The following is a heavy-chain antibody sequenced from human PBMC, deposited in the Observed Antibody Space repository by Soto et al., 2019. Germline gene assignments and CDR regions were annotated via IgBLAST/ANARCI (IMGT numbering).Heavy chain of an antibody. CDR3: AKVGQLDITTGHAYFDH. Sequence: GGSLRLSCATSGYAFEDYAMHWVRQVPGKGLEWVSLISWDGESTYYADPVKGRFTVSRDNSEKSLYLQMNSVRVDDTALYYCAKVGQLDITTGHAYFDHWGQGTLVTVSS. D-gene: IGHD5-12*01. V-gene: IGHV3-43D*04. CDR2: ISWDGEST. J-gene: IGHJ4*02. CDR1: GYAFEDYA.